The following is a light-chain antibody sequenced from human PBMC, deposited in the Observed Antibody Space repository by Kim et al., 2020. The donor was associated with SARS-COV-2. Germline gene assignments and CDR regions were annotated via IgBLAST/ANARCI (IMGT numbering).Light chain of an antibody. CDR2: QDS. V-gene: IGLV3-1*01. CDR3: QAWDSSTAV. Sequence: SYELTQPPSVSVSPGQTASITCSGDTLGAKYACWYQQKPGQSPVLVIYQDSKRPSGIPERFSGSNSGNTATLTISGTQAMDEADYYCQAWDSSTAVFGGG. J-gene: IGLJ3*02. CDR1: TLGAKY.